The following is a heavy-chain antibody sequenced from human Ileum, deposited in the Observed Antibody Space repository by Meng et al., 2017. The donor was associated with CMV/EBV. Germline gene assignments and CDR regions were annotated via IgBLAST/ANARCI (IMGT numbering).Heavy chain of an antibody. CDR3: ARNRAGGAQEY. J-gene: IGHJ4*02. CDR1: GGSFSGYY. Sequence: GSLRLSCTVYGGSFSGYYWTWIRQPPGKGLEWIGEINHSGSTKYNPSLKSRVTISVDTSKNQFSLKLSSVTAADTAVYYCARNRAGGAQEYWGQGTLVTVSS. CDR2: INHSGST. D-gene: IGHD1-26*01. V-gene: IGHV4-34*01.